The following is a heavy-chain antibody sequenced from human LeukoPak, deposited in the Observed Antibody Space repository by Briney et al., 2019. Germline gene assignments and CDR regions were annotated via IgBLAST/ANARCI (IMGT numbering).Heavy chain of an antibody. J-gene: IGHJ4*02. D-gene: IGHD3-3*01. V-gene: IGHV3-23*01. Sequence: GGSLRLSCVVAGFTFSRFAVTWVRQAPGQGLEWVSTIRGNGGGTHYAESLRGRFTLSRDNSKSTVYLQMNSLRAEDTAIYYCSRGQEVDDGVLESWGRGTLVTVSS. CDR3: SRGQEVDDGVLES. CDR2: IRGNGGGT. CDR1: GFTFSRFA.